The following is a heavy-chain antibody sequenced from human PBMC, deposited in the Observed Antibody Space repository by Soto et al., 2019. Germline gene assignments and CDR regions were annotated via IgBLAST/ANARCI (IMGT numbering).Heavy chain of an antibody. CDR3: ARGGLHLSLDY. V-gene: IGHV4-34*01. J-gene: IGHJ4*02. Sequence: PSETLSLTCAVYGGSFSGYYWSWIRQPPGKGLEWIGEINHSGSTNYNPSLKSRVTISVDTSKNQFSLKLSSVTAADTAVYYCARGGLHLSLDYWGQGTLVTVSS. D-gene: IGHD3-16*01. CDR2: INHSGST. CDR1: GGSFSGYY.